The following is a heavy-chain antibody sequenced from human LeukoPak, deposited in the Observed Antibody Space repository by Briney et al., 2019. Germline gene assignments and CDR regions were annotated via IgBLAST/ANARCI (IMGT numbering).Heavy chain of an antibody. CDR2: INHSGST. D-gene: IGHD6-13*01. Sequence: SETLSLTCAVYGGSFSGYYWSWIRQTPGKGLDWTGEINHSGSTNYNPSLKSRVTISVDTSKNQFSLKLSSVTAADTAVYYCARKSRIAAAVTAGGIDYWGEGTLVTVSS. J-gene: IGHJ4*02. CDR3: ARKSRIAAAVTAGGIDY. CDR1: GGSFSGYY. V-gene: IGHV4-34*01.